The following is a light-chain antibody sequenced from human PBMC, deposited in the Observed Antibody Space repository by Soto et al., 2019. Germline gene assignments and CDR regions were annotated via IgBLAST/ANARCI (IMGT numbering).Light chain of an antibody. CDR1: QSINTY. J-gene: IGKJ1*01. CDR2: AAS. CDR3: QQSYSTPGT. V-gene: IGKV1-39*01. Sequence: IQVTQAQSSFDGSLADVVRNTCQTSQSINTYLNWYQQKPGKAPKLLIYAASSLQSGVPSRFSGSGSGTDFTLTISSLQPEDFATYYCQQSYSTPGTFGQGTKVDIK.